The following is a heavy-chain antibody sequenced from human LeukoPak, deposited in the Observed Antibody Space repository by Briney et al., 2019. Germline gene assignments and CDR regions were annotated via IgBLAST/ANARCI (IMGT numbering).Heavy chain of an antibody. J-gene: IGHJ4*02. CDR1: GYTFSGHY. CDR2: INPNSGGT. V-gene: IGHV1-2*04. D-gene: IGHD3-10*01. CDR3: ARDYGSGSYYDY. Sequence: ASVKVSCKASGYTFSGHYLHWVRQAPGQGLEWMGWINPNSGGTNYAQKFQGWVTMTRDTSISTAYMELSRLRSDDTAVYYCARDYGSGSYYDYWGQGTLVTVSS.